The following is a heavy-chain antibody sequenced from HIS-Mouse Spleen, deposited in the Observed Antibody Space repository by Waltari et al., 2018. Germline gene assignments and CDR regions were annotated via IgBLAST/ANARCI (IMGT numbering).Heavy chain of an antibody. CDR2: IKQDGSEK. CDR3: ARDRYWYFDL. CDR1: GFTFGGSL. J-gene: IGHJ2*01. V-gene: IGHV3-7*01. Sequence: EVQLVESGGGLVQLGGSLSLSWSAAGFTFGGSLIGWGHKAPGKGLEWVANIKQDGSEKYYVDSVKGRFTISRDNAKNSLYLQMNSLRAEDTAVYYCARDRYWYFDLWGRGTLVTVSS.